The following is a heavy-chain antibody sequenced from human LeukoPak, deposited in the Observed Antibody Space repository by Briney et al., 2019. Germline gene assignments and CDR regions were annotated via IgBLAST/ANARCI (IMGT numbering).Heavy chain of an antibody. CDR1: GFTFSSYS. CDR2: ISSSSSYI. D-gene: IGHD6-13*01. V-gene: IGHV3-21*01. CDR3: ARGGQLVPLSDY. Sequence: PGGSLRLSCAASGFTFSSYSMNWVRQAPGKGLEWVSSISSSSSYIYYADSVKGRFTISRDNAKNSLYLQMNSLRAEDTAVYYCARGGQLVPLSDYWGQGTLVTVSS. J-gene: IGHJ4*02.